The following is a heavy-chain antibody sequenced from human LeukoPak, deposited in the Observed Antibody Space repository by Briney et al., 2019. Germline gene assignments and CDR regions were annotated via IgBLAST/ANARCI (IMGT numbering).Heavy chain of an antibody. J-gene: IGHJ3*02. V-gene: IGHV4-59*01. Sequence: SETLSLTCTVSGGSIGTDYWSWIRQPPGKGLEWIGHIYYTGSTNYNPSLKSRVTISLDTSKNQFSLKLRSVTVADTAVYYCAREYCSSTSCDAFDIWGQGTMVTVSS. CDR3: AREYCSSTSCDAFDI. CDR2: IYYTGST. CDR1: GGSIGTDY. D-gene: IGHD2-2*01.